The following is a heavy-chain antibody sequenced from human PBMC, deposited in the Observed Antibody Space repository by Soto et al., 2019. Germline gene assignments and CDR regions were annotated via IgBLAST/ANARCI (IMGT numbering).Heavy chain of an antibody. CDR2: IYSDGGT. V-gene: IGHV3-66*01. CDR3: ATRMTTASY. J-gene: IGHJ4*02. CDR1: GFTVSNNY. Sequence: GGSLRLSCAASGFTVSNNYLSWVRQAPGKGLQWVSLIYSDGGTDYAESVKGRFTISRDNSKNTLYLQMNSLKAEDTAIYYCATRMTTASYWGQGSLVPVSS. D-gene: IGHD4-17*01.